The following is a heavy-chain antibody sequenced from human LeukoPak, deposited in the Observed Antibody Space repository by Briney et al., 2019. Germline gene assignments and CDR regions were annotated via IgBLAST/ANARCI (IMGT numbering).Heavy chain of an antibody. D-gene: IGHD5-18*01. Sequence: GGSLRLSCAASGFTFSSYGMHWVRQAPGKGLEWVAFIWYDGSNKYYADSVKGRFTISRDNSKNTLYLQMNSLRAEDTAVYYCARDYRGYSYGWEAFDIWGQGTMVTVSS. J-gene: IGHJ3*02. CDR3: ARDYRGYSYGWEAFDI. CDR1: GFTFSSYG. CDR2: IWYDGSNK. V-gene: IGHV3-33*01.